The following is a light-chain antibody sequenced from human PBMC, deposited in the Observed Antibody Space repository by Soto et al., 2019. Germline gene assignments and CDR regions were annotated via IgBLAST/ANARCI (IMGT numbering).Light chain of an antibody. CDR2: KAS. CDR1: QSISSW. Sequence: DIHITHSPSTLSASVGDRVTITCRASQSISSWLAWYQQKPGKAPKLLIYKASSLESGVPSRFSGSGSGTEFTLTISSLQPDDFATYYCQQYNSYSRTFGQGTKV. V-gene: IGKV1-5*03. CDR3: QQYNSYSRT. J-gene: IGKJ1*01.